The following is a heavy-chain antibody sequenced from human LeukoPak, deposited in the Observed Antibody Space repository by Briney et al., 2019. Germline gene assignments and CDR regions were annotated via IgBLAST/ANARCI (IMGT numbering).Heavy chain of an antibody. CDR1: GFTFSSYW. Sequence: GGSLRLSCAASGFTFSSYWMSWVRQAPGKGLEWVANIKQDGSEKYYVDSVKGRFTISRDNAKNTLYLRMNSLRAEDTAVYYCARDPIIVLMVYALDYWGQGTLVTVSS. D-gene: IGHD2-8*01. CDR2: IKQDGSEK. V-gene: IGHV3-7*01. J-gene: IGHJ4*02. CDR3: ARDPIIVLMVYALDY.